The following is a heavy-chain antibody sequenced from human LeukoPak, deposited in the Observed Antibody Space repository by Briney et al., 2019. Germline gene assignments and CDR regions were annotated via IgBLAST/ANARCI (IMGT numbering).Heavy chain of an antibody. CDR1: GDSISSGDYY. D-gene: IGHD4-17*01. Sequence: SQTLSLTCTVSGDSISSGDYYWSWIRQPPGKGLEWIGHIYYSGSTNYNPSLKSRVIISVDTSKNQFSLKLASVTAADTAVYYCARDAGDLDYWGQGTLATVSS. CDR2: IYYSGST. CDR3: ARDAGDLDY. V-gene: IGHV4-30-4*01. J-gene: IGHJ4*02.